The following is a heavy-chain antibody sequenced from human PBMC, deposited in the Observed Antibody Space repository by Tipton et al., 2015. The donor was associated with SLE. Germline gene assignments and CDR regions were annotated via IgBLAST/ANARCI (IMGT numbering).Heavy chain of an antibody. V-gene: IGHV4-4*02. J-gene: IGHJ5*02. CDR3: ARGKRPTSGWYRGIDWFDP. Sequence: TLSLTCAVSGGSISSSNWWSWVRQPPGKGLEWIGYVYYSGSTNYNPSLKSRVTISMDSSKSQFSLKLNSVTAADTAVYYCARGKRPTSGWYRGIDWFDPWGLGTLVTVSS. CDR2: VYYSGST. CDR1: GGSISSSNW. D-gene: IGHD6-19*01.